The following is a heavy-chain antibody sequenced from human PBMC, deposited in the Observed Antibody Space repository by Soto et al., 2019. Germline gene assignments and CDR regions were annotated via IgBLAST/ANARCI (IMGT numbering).Heavy chain of an antibody. CDR1: GYTFTSYA. CDR2: INAGNDNT. J-gene: IGHJ4*02. D-gene: IGHD1-1*01. V-gene: IGHV1-3*01. CDR3: ARFLQLRPLEY. Sequence: ASVKASCKASGYTFTSYAIHWVRHAPGQMLGWMGWINAGNDNTKYSQKFQGRVTMTADTSTSTVYMELTNLISDDTAVYYCARFLQLRPLEYWGQGTMVTVSS.